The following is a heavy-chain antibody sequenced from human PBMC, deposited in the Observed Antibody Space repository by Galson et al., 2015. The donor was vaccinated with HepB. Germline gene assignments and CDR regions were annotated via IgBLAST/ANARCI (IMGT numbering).Heavy chain of an antibody. Sequence: SLRLSCAASGFTFSSYAMHWVRQAPGKGLQWVAFITADGGNKYYADSVKGRFTISRDNSKNTLYLQMTSLRAEDTALYYCARIFYSPAGCGYYSGSVALSYYFDYWGQGTLVTVSS. V-gene: IGHV3-30*04. CDR1: GFTFSSYA. D-gene: IGHD2-21*02. CDR3: ARIFYSPAGCGYYSGSVALSYYFDY. J-gene: IGHJ4*02. CDR2: ITADGGNK.